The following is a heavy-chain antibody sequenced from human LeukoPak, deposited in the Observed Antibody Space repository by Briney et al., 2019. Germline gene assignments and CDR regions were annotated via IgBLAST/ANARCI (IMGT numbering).Heavy chain of an antibody. Sequence: GASVKVSCKASGYTFTSYAMHWVRQAPGQRLEWMGWINAGNGNTKYSQKFQGRVTITRDTSASTAYMELSSLRSEDTAVYYCARDLSQWLASPFDYWGQGTLVTVSA. J-gene: IGHJ4*02. D-gene: IGHD6-19*01. CDR2: INAGNGNT. CDR3: ARDLSQWLASPFDY. V-gene: IGHV1-3*01. CDR1: GYTFTSYA.